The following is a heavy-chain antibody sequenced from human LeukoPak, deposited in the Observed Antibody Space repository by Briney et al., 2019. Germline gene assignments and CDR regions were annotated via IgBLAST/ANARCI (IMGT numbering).Heavy chain of an antibody. CDR1: AGSISSSSYY. D-gene: IGHD6-13*01. CDR3: ARRAASAGYFDY. Sequence: PSETLSLTCTVSAGSISSSSYYWGWIRQPPGKGPEWIGNTYYSGSTYYNPSLKSRVTISVATSKSQFSLNLSSVTAADTAVYYCARRAASAGYFDYWGQGTLVTVSS. CDR2: TYYSGST. J-gene: IGHJ4*02. V-gene: IGHV4-39*01.